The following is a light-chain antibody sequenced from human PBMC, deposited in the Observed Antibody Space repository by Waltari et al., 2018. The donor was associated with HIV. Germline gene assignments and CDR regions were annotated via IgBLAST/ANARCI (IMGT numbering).Light chain of an antibody. CDR1: SSDVGGYNY. J-gene: IGLJ1*01. Sequence: QSALTQPASVSGSPGQSITIPCTGTSSDVGGYNYVSWYQQHPGKAPKFMIYDVSKRPSGVSNRFSGSKSGNTASLTISGLQAEDEADYCCCSYAGSSTYVFGTGTKVTVL. CDR3: CSYAGSSTYV. CDR2: DVS. V-gene: IGLV2-23*02.